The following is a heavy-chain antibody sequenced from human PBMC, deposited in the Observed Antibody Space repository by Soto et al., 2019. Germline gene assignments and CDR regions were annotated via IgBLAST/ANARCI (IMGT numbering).Heavy chain of an antibody. D-gene: IGHD1-1*01. J-gene: IGHJ4*02. CDR1: GFTFSTYA. Sequence: PGGSLRLSCAASGFTFSTYAVNWLRQAPGKGLEWLSYISSSSATIYYADSVKGRFTISRDNGKNSLFLQMDSLRDEDTAVYYYARGARFNSPKFSFDYWGRGTLVTVSS. CDR3: ARGARFNSPKFSFDY. V-gene: IGHV3-48*02. CDR2: ISSSSATI.